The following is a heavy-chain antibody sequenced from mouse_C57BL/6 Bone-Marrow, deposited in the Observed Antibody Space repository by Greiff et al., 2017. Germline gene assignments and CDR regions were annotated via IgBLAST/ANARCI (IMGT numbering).Heavy chain of an antibody. CDR1: GYAFSSYW. CDR2: IYPGDGDT. Sequence: SGAELVKPGASVKISCKASGYAFSSYWMNWVKQRPGKGLEWIGQIYPGDGDTNYNGKFKGKATLTADKSSSTASMQLSSLTSEDSAVYFCARGSSYGWFSYWGQGTLVTVSA. J-gene: IGHJ3*01. D-gene: IGHD1-1*01. V-gene: IGHV1-80*01. CDR3: ARGSSYGWFSY.